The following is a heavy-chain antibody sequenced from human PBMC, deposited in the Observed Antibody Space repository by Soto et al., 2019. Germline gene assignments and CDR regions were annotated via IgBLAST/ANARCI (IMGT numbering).Heavy chain of an antibody. J-gene: IGHJ6*02. Sequence: GASVKVSCKASGYTFTGYYMHWVRQAPGQGLEWMGWINPNSGGTNYAQKFQGWVTMTRDTSISTAYMELSRLRSDDTAVYYCARDSGQPFGELPLPHYYYYYGMDVWGQGTTVTVSS. V-gene: IGHV1-2*04. CDR1: GYTFTGYY. D-gene: IGHD3-10*01. CDR2: INPNSGGT. CDR3: ARDSGQPFGELPLPHYYYYYGMDV.